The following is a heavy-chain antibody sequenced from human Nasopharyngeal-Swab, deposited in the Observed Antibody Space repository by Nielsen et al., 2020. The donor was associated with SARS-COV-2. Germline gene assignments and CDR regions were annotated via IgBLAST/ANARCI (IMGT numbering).Heavy chain of an antibody. CDR2: INPNSGGT. CDR3: ARDMLRNTVTPFDY. D-gene: IGHD4-17*01. V-gene: IGHV1-2*06. Sequence: GESLKISCKASGYTFTGYYMHWVRQAPGQGLEWMGRINPNSGGTNYAQKFQGRVTMTRDTSISTAYMELSRLRSDDTAVYYCARDMLRNTVTPFDYWGQGTLVTVSS. J-gene: IGHJ4*02. CDR1: GYTFTGYY.